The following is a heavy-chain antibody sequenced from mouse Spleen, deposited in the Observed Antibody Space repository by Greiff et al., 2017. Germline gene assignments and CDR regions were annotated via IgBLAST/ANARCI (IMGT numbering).Heavy chain of an antibody. D-gene: IGHD4-1*01. CDR1: GYAFSSSW. CDR2: IYPGDGDT. Sequence: VKLQESGPELVKPGASVKLSCKASGYAFSSSWMNWVKQRPGKGLEWIGRIYPGDGDTNYNGKFKGKATLTVDKSSSTAYLQLSSLTSEDSAVFFCARERNWGEEGFAYWGQGTLVTVSA. V-gene: IGHV1-82*01. J-gene: IGHJ3*01. CDR3: ARERNWGEEGFAY.